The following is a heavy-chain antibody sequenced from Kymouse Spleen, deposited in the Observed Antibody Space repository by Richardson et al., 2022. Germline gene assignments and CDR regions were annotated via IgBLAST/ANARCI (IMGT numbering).Heavy chain of an antibody. CDR1: GGSISSYY. CDR2: IYYSGST. D-gene: IGHD1-26*01. J-gene: IGHJ4*02. CDR3: ARAPRVGATFFFDY. Sequence: QVQLQESGPGLVKPSETLSLTCTVSGGSISSYYWSWIRQPPGKGLEWIGYIYYSGSTNYNPSLKSRVTISVDTSKNQFSLKLSSVTAADTAVYYCARAPRVGATFFFDYWGQGTLVTVSS. V-gene: IGHV4-59*01.